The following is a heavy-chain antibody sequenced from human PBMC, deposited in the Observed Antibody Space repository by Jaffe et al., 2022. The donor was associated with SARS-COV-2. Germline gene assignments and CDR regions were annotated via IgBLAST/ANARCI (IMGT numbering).Heavy chain of an antibody. CDR3: AKDAGWGSSSKRNPDPVPHLDENYYYYGMDV. CDR1: GFTFSSYG. CDR2: ISYDGSNK. Sequence: QVQLVESGGGVVQPGRSLRLSCAASGFTFSSYGMHWVRQAPGKGLEWVAVISYDGSNKYYADSVKGRFTISRDNSKNTLYLQMNSLRAEDTAVYYCAKDAGWGSSSKRNPDPVPHLDENYYYYGMDVWGQGTTVTVSS. J-gene: IGHJ6*02. V-gene: IGHV3-30*18. D-gene: IGHD6-6*01.